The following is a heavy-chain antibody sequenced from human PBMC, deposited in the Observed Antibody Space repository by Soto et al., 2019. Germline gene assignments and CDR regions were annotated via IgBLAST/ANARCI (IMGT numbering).Heavy chain of an antibody. Sequence: EVQLVESGGGLVKPGGSLRLSCAASGFTFSNAWMNWVRQAPGKGLEWVGRIKSKTDGGTTEYAAPVEGRFTISKDESKNTLYLQMNSLKTEDTAVYYCTTDPAQVTMIVVVGLPFDYWGQGTLVTVSS. CDR3: TTDPAQVTMIVVVGLPFDY. J-gene: IGHJ4*02. D-gene: IGHD3-22*01. V-gene: IGHV3-15*07. CDR2: IKSKTDGGTT. CDR1: GFTFSNAW.